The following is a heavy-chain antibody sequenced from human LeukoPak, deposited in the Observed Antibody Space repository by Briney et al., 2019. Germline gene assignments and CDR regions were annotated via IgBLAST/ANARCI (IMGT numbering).Heavy chain of an antibody. V-gene: IGHV4-39*01. J-gene: IGHJ5*02. CDR2: IYYSGST. CDR3: ARHVCTSSSRYFVGSLDP. Sequence: PSETLSLTCTVSGGSISSGSYYWGWIRQPPGKGLEWIGSIYYSGSTYYNPSLKSRLTISVDTSKNQFSLKLSSVTASDMAVYYCARHVCTSSSRYFVGSLDPWGQGTLVTVSS. D-gene: IGHD2-2*01. CDR1: GGSISSGSYY.